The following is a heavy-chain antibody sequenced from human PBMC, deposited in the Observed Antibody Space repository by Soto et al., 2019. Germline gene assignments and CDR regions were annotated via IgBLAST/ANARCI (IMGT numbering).Heavy chain of an antibody. CDR1: GGSISSSNW. D-gene: IGHD5-18*01. V-gene: IGHV4-4*02. J-gene: IGHJ6*02. CDR3: AREPTTIQLWTYFYYGMDV. CDR2: IYHSGST. Sequence: SETLSLTCAVSGGSISSSNWWSWVRQPPGKGLEWIGEIYHSGSTNYNPSLKSRVTISVDKSKNQFSLKLSSVTAADTAVYYCAREPTTIQLWTYFYYGMDVWGQGTTVTVSS.